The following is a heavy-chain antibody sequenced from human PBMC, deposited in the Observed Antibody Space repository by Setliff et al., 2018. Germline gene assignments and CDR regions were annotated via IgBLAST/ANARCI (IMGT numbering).Heavy chain of an antibody. CDR2: IYYSGST. CDR1: GASLGSGTYY. CDR3: ARMVGTPDGWFDP. D-gene: IGHD1-26*01. V-gene: IGHV4-61*03. Sequence: PSETLSLTCTVSGASLGSGTYYWGWIRQPPGKGLEWIGYIYYSGSTNYNPSLKSRVTISVDTSNNHFSLKLISVTAADTAVYYCARMVGTPDGWFDPWGQGTLVTVSS. J-gene: IGHJ5*02.